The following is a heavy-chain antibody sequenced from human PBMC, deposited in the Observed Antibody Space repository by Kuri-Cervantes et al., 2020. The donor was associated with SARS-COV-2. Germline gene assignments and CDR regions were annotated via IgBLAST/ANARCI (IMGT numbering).Heavy chain of an antibody. J-gene: IGHJ4*02. Sequence: ASVKVSCKASGYTFTGYYMHWVRQDPGQGLEWMGWINPNNGNTNYAQKLQGRVTMTTDTSTSTAYMELKSLRSDDTAVYYCARDRDYYDSGGYWGQRTLVTVSS. CDR2: INPNNGNT. CDR3: ARDRDYYDSGGY. D-gene: IGHD3-22*01. V-gene: IGHV1-18*04. CDR1: GYTFTGYY.